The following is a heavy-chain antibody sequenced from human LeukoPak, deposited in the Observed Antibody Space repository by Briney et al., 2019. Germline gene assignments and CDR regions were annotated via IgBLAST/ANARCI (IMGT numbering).Heavy chain of an antibody. CDR3: ARDSDRDYYDSSGYSHFDY. CDR2: INPNSGGT. V-gene: IGHV1-2*02. Sequence: ASVKVSCKASGYTFTGYYMHWVRQAPGQGLEWMGWINPNSGGTNHAQKFQGRVTMTRDTSISTAYMELSRLRSDDTAVYYCARDSDRDYYDSSGYSHFDYWGQGTLVTVSS. J-gene: IGHJ4*02. D-gene: IGHD3-22*01. CDR1: GYTFTGYY.